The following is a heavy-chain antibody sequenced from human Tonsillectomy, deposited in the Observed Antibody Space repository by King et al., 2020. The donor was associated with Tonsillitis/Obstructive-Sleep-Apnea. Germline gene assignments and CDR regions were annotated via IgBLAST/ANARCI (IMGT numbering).Heavy chain of an antibody. CDR1: GGSISSSSYY. CDR2: IYYSGST. J-gene: IGHJ4*02. CDR3: ARHQDTRYYYGSGKAARRNYYFDY. Sequence: QLQESGPGLVKPSETLPLTCTVSGGSISSSSYYWGWIRQPPGKGLEWIGSIYYSGSTYYNPSLKSRVTISVDTSKNQFSLKLSSVTAADTAVYYCARHQDTRYYYGSGKAARRNYYFDYWGQGTLVTVSS. V-gene: IGHV4-39*01. D-gene: IGHD3-10*01.